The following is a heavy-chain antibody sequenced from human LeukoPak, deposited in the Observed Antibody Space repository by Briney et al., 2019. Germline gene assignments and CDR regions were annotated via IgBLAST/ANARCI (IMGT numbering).Heavy chain of an antibody. CDR2: IYYSGTS. Sequence: SETLSLTCTVSGGSTSSDSYYWGWIRQPPGKGLEWIGRIYYSGTSYCNPSLKSRVTISVDTSKNQFSLKLSSVTAADTAVYYCARDRGGSFADYWGQGTLVTVSS. J-gene: IGHJ4*02. V-gene: IGHV4-39*07. CDR3: ARDRGGSFADY. CDR1: GGSTSSDSYY. D-gene: IGHD2-15*01.